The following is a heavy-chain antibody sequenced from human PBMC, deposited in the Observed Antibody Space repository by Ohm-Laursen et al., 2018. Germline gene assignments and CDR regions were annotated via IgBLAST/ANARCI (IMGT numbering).Heavy chain of an antibody. J-gene: IGHJ3*02. V-gene: IGHV4-38-2*01. CDR1: GYSMSSGSY. CDR2: TYHSGST. D-gene: IGHD3-10*02. Sequence: TLSLTCDVSGYSMSSGSYWGWIRQPPGKGLEWIAITYHSGSTYYNPSLKGRGTISVDTSKNQFSLKLSSVTAADTAVYYCARTITMSDNGFDIWGQGTMVTVSS. CDR3: ARTITMSDNGFDI.